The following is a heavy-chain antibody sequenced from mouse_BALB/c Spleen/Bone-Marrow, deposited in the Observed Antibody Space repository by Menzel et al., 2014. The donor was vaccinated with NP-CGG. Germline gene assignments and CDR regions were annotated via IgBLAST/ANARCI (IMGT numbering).Heavy chain of an antibody. J-gene: IGHJ2*01. Sequence: EVKLMESGGGLVKPGGSLKLSCAASGFTFSSYTMSWVRQTPEKRLEWVATISSGGSYTYYPDSVKGRFTIPRDNAKNTLYLQMSSLKSEDTAMYYCTREDTNWDFDYWGQGTTPTVSS. CDR2: ISSGGSYT. CDR3: TREDTNWDFDY. V-gene: IGHV5-6-4*01. CDR1: GFTFSSYT. D-gene: IGHD4-1*01.